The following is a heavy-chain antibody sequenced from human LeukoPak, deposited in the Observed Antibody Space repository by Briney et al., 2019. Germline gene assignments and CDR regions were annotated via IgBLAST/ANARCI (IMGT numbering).Heavy chain of an antibody. J-gene: IGHJ4*02. CDR1: GGSISSGSYY. CDR2: IYTSGST. V-gene: IGHV4-61*02. D-gene: IGHD6-13*01. Sequence: SETLSLTCTVSGGSISSGSYYWSWIRQPAGKGLEWIGRIYTSGSTNYNPSLKSRVTISVDTSKNQFSLKLSSVTAADTAVYYCARVEQQLGYDYWGQGTLVTVPS. CDR3: ARVEQQLGYDY.